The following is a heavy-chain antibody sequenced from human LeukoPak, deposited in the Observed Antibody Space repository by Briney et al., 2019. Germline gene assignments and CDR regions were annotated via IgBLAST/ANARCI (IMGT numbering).Heavy chain of an antibody. D-gene: IGHD4/OR15-4a*01. J-gene: IGHJ4*02. V-gene: IGHV3-74*01. CDR1: GFTFSNYW. CDR2: IETNGRSA. CDR3: ARRAGAYSHPYDY. Sequence: GGSLRLSCAASGFTFSNYWVHWVRQAPGKGLVWVSCIETNGRSAFYADSVKGRFTISRDNSKNTLYLQMNSLRAEDTAVYYCARRAGAYSHPYDYWGQGTLVTVSS.